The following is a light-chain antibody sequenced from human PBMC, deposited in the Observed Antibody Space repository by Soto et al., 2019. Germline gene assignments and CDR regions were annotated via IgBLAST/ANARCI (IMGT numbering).Light chain of an antibody. V-gene: IGLV2-14*01. Sequence: QAVLTQPASVSGSPGLSITISCTGTSSDVGGYIYVSWYQQHPGKAPKLMIYDVTSRPSGVSYRFSGSKSGNTASLTISGLQAEDEADYYCSSYTTSSSYVFGTGTKVT. CDR1: SSDVGGYIY. CDR2: DVT. J-gene: IGLJ1*01. CDR3: SSYTTSSSYV.